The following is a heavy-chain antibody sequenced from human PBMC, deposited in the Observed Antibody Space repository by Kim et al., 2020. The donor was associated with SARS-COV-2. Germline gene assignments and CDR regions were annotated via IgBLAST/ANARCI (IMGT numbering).Heavy chain of an antibody. Sequence: SETLSLTCAVSGGSISSSNWWSWVRQPPGKGLEWIGEIHHSGSTNYNPSLKSRVTISVDKSKNQFSLKLSSVTAADTAVYYCARDPDVGYYGSGSYYIPPRGMDVWGQGTTVTVSS. D-gene: IGHD3-10*01. V-gene: IGHV4-4*02. CDR2: IHHSGST. CDR3: ARDPDVGYYGSGSYYIPPRGMDV. J-gene: IGHJ6*02. CDR1: GGSISSSNW.